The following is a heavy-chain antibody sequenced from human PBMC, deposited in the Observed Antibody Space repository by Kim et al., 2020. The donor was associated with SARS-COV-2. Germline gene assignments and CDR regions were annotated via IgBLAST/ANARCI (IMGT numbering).Heavy chain of an antibody. D-gene: IGHD6-6*01. CDR2: DGSNK. J-gene: IGHJ4*02. CDR3: AREGVAA. V-gene: IGHV3-30*01. Sequence: DGSNKYYADSVKGRFTISRDNSKNTLYLQMNSLRAEDTAVYYCAREGVAAWGQGTLVTVSS.